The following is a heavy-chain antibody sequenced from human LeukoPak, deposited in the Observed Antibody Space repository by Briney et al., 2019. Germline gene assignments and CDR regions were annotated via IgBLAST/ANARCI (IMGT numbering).Heavy chain of an antibody. V-gene: IGHV4-59*01. CDR2: IYYSGST. CDR1: GGSISSYY. D-gene: IGHD6-13*01. J-gene: IGHJ1*01. Sequence: SETLSLTCSVSGGSISSYYWSWIRQPPGKGLEWIGYIYYSGSTNYNPSLKSRVTISVDTSKNQFSLKLSSVTAADTAVYYCASKSSSWYPDFQHWGQGTLVTVSS. CDR3: ASKSSSWYPDFQH.